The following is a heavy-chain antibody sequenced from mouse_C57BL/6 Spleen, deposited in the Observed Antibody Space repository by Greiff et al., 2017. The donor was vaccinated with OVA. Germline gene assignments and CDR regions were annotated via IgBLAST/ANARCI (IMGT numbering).Heavy chain of an antibody. D-gene: IGHD1-1*01. J-gene: IGHJ3*01. CDR1: GYTFTSYW. V-gene: IGHV1-74*01. CDR3: AIGYYGSSPWFAY. CDR2: IHPSDSDT. Sequence: QVQLQQPGAELVKPGASVKVSCKASGYTFTSYWMHWVKQRPGQGLEWIGRIHPSDSDTNYNQQFKGKATLTVDKSSSTAYMQLSSRTSEDAAVYYCAIGYYGSSPWFAYWGQGTLVTVAA.